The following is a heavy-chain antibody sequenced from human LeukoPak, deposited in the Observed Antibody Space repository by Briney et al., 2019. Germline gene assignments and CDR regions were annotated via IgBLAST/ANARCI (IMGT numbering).Heavy chain of an antibody. J-gene: IGHJ5*02. CDR2: IYTSGST. CDR1: GGSISSGSYY. Sequence: SETLSLTCTVSGGSISSGSYYWSCIRQPAGKGLEWIGRIYTSGSTNYNPSLKSRVTISVDTSKNQFSLKLSSVTAADTAVYYCARERAAYCGGDCFPNWFDPWGQGTLVTVSS. D-gene: IGHD2-21*02. CDR3: ARERAAYCGGDCFPNWFDP. V-gene: IGHV4-61*02.